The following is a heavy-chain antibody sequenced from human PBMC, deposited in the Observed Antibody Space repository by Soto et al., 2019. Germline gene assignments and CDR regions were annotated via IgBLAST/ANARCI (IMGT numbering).Heavy chain of an antibody. D-gene: IGHD3-22*01. Sequence: GGSLRLSCAASGFTFSSYGMHWVRQAPGKGLEWVAVISYDGSNKYYADSVKGRFTISRDNSKNTLYLQMNSPRAEDTAVYYCAKEGEYYYDSSGYYSYGMDVWGQGTTVTVSS. V-gene: IGHV3-30*18. J-gene: IGHJ6*02. CDR2: ISYDGSNK. CDR1: GFTFSSYG. CDR3: AKEGEYYYDSSGYYSYGMDV.